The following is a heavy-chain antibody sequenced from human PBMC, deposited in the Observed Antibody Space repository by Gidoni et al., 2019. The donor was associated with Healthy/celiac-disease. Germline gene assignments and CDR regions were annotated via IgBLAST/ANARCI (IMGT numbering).Heavy chain of an antibody. CDR1: GFPFSSYS. D-gene: IGHD3-10*01. CDR2: ISSSSSYI. J-gene: IGHJ5*02. Sequence: EVQLVESVGGLVKPGGSLRLSCAASGFPFSSYSMNWVRQAPGKGLEWVSSISSSSSYIYYADSVKGRFTISRDNAKNSLYLQMNSLRAEDTAVYYCARGPARGVIRRFDPWGQGTLVTVSS. V-gene: IGHV3-21*01. CDR3: ARGPARGVIRRFDP.